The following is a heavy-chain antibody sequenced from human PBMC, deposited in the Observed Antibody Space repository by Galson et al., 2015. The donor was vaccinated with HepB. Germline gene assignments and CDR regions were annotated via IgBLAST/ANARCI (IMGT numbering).Heavy chain of an antibody. CDR3: AKGYGLFDS. V-gene: IGHV3-23*01. D-gene: IGHD3-16*01. Sequence: LRLSCAASGFAFDSHAMSWVRQAPGRGLEWISGITGKGDSTFYADSVKGRFTVSRDNSNNMLYLQMNSLRAEDAGLYFCAKGYGLFDSWGRGILVTVSS. CDR1: GFAFDSHA. CDR2: ITGKGDST. J-gene: IGHJ5*01.